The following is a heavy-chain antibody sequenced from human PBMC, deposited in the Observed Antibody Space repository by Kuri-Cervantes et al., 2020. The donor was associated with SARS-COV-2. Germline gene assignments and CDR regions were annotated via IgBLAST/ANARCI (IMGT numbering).Heavy chain of an antibody. CDR1: GGSFSGYY. CDR3: ARDLRPKAAAGTRNAFDI. D-gene: IGHD6-13*01. Sequence: SQTLSLTCAVYGGSFSGYYWSWTRQPPGKGLEWIGEINHSGSTNYNPSLKSRVTMSVDTSKNQFSLKLSSVTAADTAVYYCARDLRPKAAAGTRNAFDIWGQGTMVTVSS. CDR2: INHSGST. J-gene: IGHJ3*02. V-gene: IGHV4-34*01.